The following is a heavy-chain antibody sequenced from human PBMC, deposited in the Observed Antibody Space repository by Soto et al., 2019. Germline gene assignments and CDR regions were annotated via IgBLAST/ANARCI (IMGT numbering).Heavy chain of an antibody. Sequence: ASETLSLTCTVSGGSISSETYYWGWIRQPPGKGLEWIGSILYSGNTYYNPSLKSRVIISVDMSKNQFSLKLNSVTAADTALYYCARLFRMDAAGPQYRGQGTLVTVSS. D-gene: IGHD6-13*01. CDR2: ILYSGNT. CDR1: GGSISSETYY. CDR3: ARLFRMDAAGPQY. V-gene: IGHV4-39*01. J-gene: IGHJ4*02.